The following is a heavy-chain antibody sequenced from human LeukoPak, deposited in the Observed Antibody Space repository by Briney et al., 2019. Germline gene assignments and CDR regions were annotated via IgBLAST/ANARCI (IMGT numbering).Heavy chain of an antibody. J-gene: IGHJ2*01. CDR1: GFASAFTSSTYE. CDR2: IGGSGSTK. D-gene: IGHD5-18*01. V-gene: IGHV3-48*03. CDR3: ARDESAYSYGLYWYFDL. Sequence: PGGSPSLSCTASGFASAFTSSTYELNWVRQAPGKGLEWLSHIGGSGSTKYHADSVKGRFIVSRDNTKNSLHLQMNSLRVEEKDIYYCARDESAYSYGLYWYFDLWGQGTLVTVSS.